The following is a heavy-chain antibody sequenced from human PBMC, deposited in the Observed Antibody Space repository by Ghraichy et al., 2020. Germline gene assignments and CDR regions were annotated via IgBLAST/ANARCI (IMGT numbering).Heavy chain of an antibody. CDR3: ARASYGNLFDF. CDR2: INANNGNT. D-gene: IGHD4-11*01. CDR1: GYSFSNYY. J-gene: IGHJ4*02. Sequence: ASEVSCKASGYSFSNYYIGWVRQAPGQGLEWMGWINANNGNTNYAQNLQGRVTMTTDTSMSTAYMELRSLRSDDAALYFCARASYGNLFDFWGQGTLVTVSS. V-gene: IGHV1-18*01.